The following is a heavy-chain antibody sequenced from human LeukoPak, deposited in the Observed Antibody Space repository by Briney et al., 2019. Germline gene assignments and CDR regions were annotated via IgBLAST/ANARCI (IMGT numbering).Heavy chain of an antibody. J-gene: IGHJ4*02. Sequence: SQTLSLTCAISGDSVSSNSAAWNWIRQSPSRGLEWLGRTFYRSKWFNDFAVSVKSRITLNPDTSKNQFSLHLNSVTPEDTAVYYCAREPERQQLVSELDHWGQGTLVTVSS. CDR3: AREPERQQLVSELDH. CDR2: TFYRSKWFN. D-gene: IGHD6-13*01. V-gene: IGHV6-1*01. CDR1: GDSVSSNSAA.